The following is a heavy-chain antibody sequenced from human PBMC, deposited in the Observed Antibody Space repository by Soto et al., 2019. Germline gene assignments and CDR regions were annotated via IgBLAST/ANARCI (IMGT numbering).Heavy chain of an antibody. CDR2: ISSSSSTI. D-gene: IGHD1-26*01. Sequence: EVQLVESGGGLVQPGGSLRLSCAASGFTFSSYSMNWVRQAPGKGLEWVSYISSSSSTIYYADSVKGRFTISRDNAKNSLYLQMNSLRDEDTAVYYCARDGISNEGGYYFDYWVQGTLVTVSS. V-gene: IGHV3-48*02. CDR1: GFTFSSYS. CDR3: ARDGISNEGGYYFDY. J-gene: IGHJ4*02.